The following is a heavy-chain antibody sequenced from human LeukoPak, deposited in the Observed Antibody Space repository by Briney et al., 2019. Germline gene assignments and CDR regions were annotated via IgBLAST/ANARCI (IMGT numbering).Heavy chain of an antibody. CDR1: GFIFSNSA. J-gene: IGHJ6*04. CDR3: ATRYCSISACRASSHHCFDV. D-gene: IGHD2-2*01. CDR2: INNDGSYI. V-gene: IGHV3-21*01. Sequence: PGGSLRLSCAASGFIFSNSAMNWVRQAPGKGLEWVSSINNDGSYIYYAGSVKGRFTISRDNAKNSLYLRLNSLRVEDTAVYHCATRYCSISACRASSHHCFDVWGKGTTVTVSS.